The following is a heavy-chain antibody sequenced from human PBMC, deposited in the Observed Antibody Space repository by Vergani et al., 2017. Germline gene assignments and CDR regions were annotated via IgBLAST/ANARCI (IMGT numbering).Heavy chain of an antibody. D-gene: IGHD3-22*01. Sequence: QVQLVQSGAEVKKPGSSVKVSCKASGGTFSSYAISWVRQAPGQGLEWMGGIIPIFGTANYAQKFQGRVTITADESTRKAYMERGSLRSEDTAVYYCARGVYDDSSGYPNHSYYYYGMDVWGQGTTVTVSS. V-gene: IGHV1-69*01. CDR2: IIPIFGTA. CDR1: GGTFSSYA. CDR3: ARGVYDDSSGYPNHSYYYYGMDV. J-gene: IGHJ6*02.